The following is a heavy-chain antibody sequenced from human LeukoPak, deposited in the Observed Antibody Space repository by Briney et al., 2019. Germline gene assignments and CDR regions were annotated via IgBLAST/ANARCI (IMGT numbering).Heavy chain of an antibody. CDR3: AREKDDGFDI. Sequence: SQTLSLTCAISGDSVSTNSAAWNWIRQSPSRGLEWLERTYYRSKWYNDYAVSVKSQITIKPDTSKNQLSLQLNSVTPEDTAVYYCAREKDDGFDIWGQGTMVTVSS. CDR2: TYYRSKWYN. V-gene: IGHV6-1*01. CDR1: GDSVSTNSAA. J-gene: IGHJ3*02.